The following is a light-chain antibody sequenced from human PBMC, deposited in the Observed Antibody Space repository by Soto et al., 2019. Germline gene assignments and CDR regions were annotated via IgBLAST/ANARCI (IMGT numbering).Light chain of an antibody. CDR1: QDISNY. CDR2: AAS. CDR3: QKYKSAPNT. J-gene: IGKJ2*01. Sequence: DIQMTQSPSSLSASVGDRVTITCRASQDISNYLAWYQQKPGKVPKLLIYAASTLQTGVQSRFSGSGSGTVFSLTNNSLQPEDVATYYCQKYKSAPNTFGRGTRLEIK. V-gene: IGKV1-27*01.